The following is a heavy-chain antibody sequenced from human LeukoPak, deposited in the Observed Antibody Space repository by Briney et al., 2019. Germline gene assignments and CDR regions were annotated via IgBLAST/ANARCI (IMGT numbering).Heavy chain of an antibody. CDR2: INPKSGGT. J-gene: IGHJ4*02. V-gene: IGHV1-8*02. D-gene: IGHD5-12*01. Sequence: GASVKVSCKASGYTFTSYAMHWVRQAPGQGLEWMGWINPKSGGTNYAQKFQGRVTMTRNTSISTAYMELSSLRSEDTAVYYCAVRGYSGYVGFDYWGQGTLVTVSS. CDR1: GYTFTSYA. CDR3: AVRGYSGYVGFDY.